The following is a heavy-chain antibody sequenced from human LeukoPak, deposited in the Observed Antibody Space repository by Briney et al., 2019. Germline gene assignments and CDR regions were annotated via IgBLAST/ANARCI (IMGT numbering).Heavy chain of an antibody. Sequence: PGGSLRLSCAASGFTFSSYAMSWVRQAPGKGLEWVSAISGSGGSTYYADSVKGRFTISRDNSKNTLYLQMNSLRAEVTAVYYCALNYDFWSGKVGSFDYWGQGTLVTVSS. V-gene: IGHV3-23*01. D-gene: IGHD3-3*01. J-gene: IGHJ4*02. CDR1: GFTFSSYA. CDR3: ALNYDFWSGKVGSFDY. CDR2: ISGSGGST.